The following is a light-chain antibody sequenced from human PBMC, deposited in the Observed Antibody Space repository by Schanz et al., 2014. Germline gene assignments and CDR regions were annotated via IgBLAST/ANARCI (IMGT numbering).Light chain of an antibody. Sequence: QSALTQPPSVSGSPGQSVTISCTGTSSDVGYYNRVSWYQQPPGTAPKLMIYEVSVRVPDRFSGSKSGNTASLTISGLQAEDEADYYCSSYTSSSRVFGGGTKLTVL. V-gene: IGLV2-18*02. CDR2: EVS. CDR3: SSYTSSSRV. CDR1: SSDVGYYNR. J-gene: IGLJ3*02.